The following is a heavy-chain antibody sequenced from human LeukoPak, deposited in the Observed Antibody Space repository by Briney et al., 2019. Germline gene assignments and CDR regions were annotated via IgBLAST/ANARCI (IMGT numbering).Heavy chain of an antibody. CDR3: ARGRRWFDP. Sequence: PSETLSLTCTVSGGSISSYYWSWIQQPPGKGLEWIGYIYYSGSTNYNPSLKSRVTISVDTSKNQFSLKLSSVTAADTAVYYCARGRRWFDPWGQGTLVTVSS. CDR1: GGSISSYY. V-gene: IGHV4-59*01. CDR2: IYYSGST. J-gene: IGHJ5*02.